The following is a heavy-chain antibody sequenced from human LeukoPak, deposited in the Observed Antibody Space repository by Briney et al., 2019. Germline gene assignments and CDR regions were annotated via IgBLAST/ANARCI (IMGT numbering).Heavy chain of an antibody. CDR2: INSDGSST. D-gene: IGHD4-23*01. CDR1: GFTFSSYW. V-gene: IGHV3-74*01. Sequence: PGGSLRLSCAASGFTFSSYWMHWVRQAPGKGLVWVSRINSDGSSTSYADSVKGGSTISRDYSKNTMYLQTNSLRAEDTAVYYCARDSPHTVGGNSVPPYWGQGTLVTVSS. CDR3: ARDSPHTVGGNSVPPY. J-gene: IGHJ4*02.